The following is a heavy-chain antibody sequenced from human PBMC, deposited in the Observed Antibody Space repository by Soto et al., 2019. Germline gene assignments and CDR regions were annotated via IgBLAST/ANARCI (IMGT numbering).Heavy chain of an antibody. CDR2: ISKSDYT. D-gene: IGHD2-2*01. CDR3: AREDSIIIPAVSDY. Sequence: GGSLRLSCTVSGFAFNNYGINWVRQAPGKGLEWVSSISKSDYTYYSDSVKGRFTISRDNAKNSVSLQMNTLRVEDTAVYYCAREDSIIIPAVSDYWGQGTLVTVSS. J-gene: IGHJ4*02. V-gene: IGHV3-21*01. CDR1: GFAFNNYG.